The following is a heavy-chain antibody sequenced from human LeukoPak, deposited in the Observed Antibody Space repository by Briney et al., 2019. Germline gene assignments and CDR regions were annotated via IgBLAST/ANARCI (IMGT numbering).Heavy chain of an antibody. CDR2: IKQDGSEK. J-gene: IGHJ4*02. V-gene: IGHV3-7*03. Sequence: GGSLRLSCAASGFIFSSYWMSWVRQPPGKGLEWVANIKQDGSEKYYVDSVKGRFTISRDNSKNTLYLEVISLAAEDTAVYYCAKDDAWLRFGEWSQGTLVTVSS. CDR1: GFIFSSYW. D-gene: IGHD5-12*01. CDR3: AKDDAWLRFGE.